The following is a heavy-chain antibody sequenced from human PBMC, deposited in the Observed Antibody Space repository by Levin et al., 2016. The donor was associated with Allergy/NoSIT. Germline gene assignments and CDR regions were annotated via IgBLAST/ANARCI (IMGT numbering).Heavy chain of an antibody. CDR1: GGTFSSYA. CDR3: AVGGWRDGYDPPGHAFDI. D-gene: IGHD5-24*01. V-gene: IGHV1-69*13. CDR2: IIPIFGTA. Sequence: SVKVSCKASGGTFSSYAISWVRQAPGQGLEWMGGIIPIFGTANYAQKFQGRVTITADESTSTAYMELSSLRSEDTAVYYCAVGGWRDGYDPPGHAFDIWGQGTMVTVSS. J-gene: IGHJ3*02.